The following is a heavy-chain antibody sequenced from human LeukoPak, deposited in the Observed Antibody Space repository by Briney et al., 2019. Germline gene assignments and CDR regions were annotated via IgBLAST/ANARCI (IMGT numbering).Heavy chain of an antibody. CDR1: GDSITNSY. D-gene: IGHD2-2*01. CDR3: VREDAQEGTNAFDI. Sequence: SETLSLTCTVSGDSITNSYWSWIRQPPGKGLEWIAYIYSSGNTKYNPSLASRVTISVDTSKNQFSLKLTSVTAADTAVYYCVREDAQEGTNAFDIWGQGTMVTVSS. V-gene: IGHV4-59*01. CDR2: IYSSGNT. J-gene: IGHJ3*02.